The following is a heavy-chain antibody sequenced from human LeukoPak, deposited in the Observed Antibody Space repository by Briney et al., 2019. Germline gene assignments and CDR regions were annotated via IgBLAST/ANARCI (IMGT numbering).Heavy chain of an antibody. V-gene: IGHV4-59*08. D-gene: IGHD1/OR15-1a*01. CDR2: INYSGNT. CDR3: ARLNVLNNSVLHHFDR. Sequence: PSETLSLTCTVSGGSISNYYWSWIRQPPGKGLEWIAYINYSGNTDYNPSLKSRVTIPVDTSKNHFSLKLNSVTAADTAVYYCARLNVLNNSVLHHFDRWGQGTLVTVSS. CDR1: GGSISNYY. J-gene: IGHJ4*02.